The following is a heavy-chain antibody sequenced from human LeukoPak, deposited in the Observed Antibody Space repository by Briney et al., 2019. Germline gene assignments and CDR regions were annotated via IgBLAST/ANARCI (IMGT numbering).Heavy chain of an antibody. CDR3: ARDRRTTLDY. Sequence: GGSLRLSCAASGFTFSSYAMSWVRQAPGKGLEWVSAISGSGGSTYYADSVRGRFTISRDNAKNSLSLQMDSLRAEDTAVYYCARDRRTTLDYWGQGTLVTVSS. J-gene: IGHJ4*02. V-gene: IGHV3-23*01. CDR2: ISGSGGST. D-gene: IGHD4-17*01. CDR1: GFTFSSYA.